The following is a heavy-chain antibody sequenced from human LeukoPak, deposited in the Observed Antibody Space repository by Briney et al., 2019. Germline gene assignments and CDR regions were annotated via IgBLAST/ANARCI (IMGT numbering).Heavy chain of an antibody. CDR3: ARDPTDAEEAYFDY. CDR1: GFTFSTYA. CDR2: IYSGGST. V-gene: IGHV3-66*01. D-gene: IGHD2-2*01. Sequence: GGSLRLSCAASGFTFSTYAMSWVRQAPGKGLEWVSVIYSGGSTYYADSVKGRFTISRYNSKKTLYLQMNSLRAEDTAVYYCARDPTDAEEAYFDYWGQGTLVTVSS. J-gene: IGHJ4*02.